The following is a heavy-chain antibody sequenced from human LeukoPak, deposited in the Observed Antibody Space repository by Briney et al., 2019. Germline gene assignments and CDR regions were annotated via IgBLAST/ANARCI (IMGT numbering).Heavy chain of an antibody. V-gene: IGHV4-39*07. Sequence: PSETLSLTCSVSGDSIISTNYFWGWIRQPPGKGLEWIGTISYSGSTYYNPSLKSRFTISLDTSNNQVSLKVTSVTAADTGMYYCARVRRTFYYYMDVWGKGTTVTVSS. D-gene: IGHD1-14*01. J-gene: IGHJ6*03. CDR1: GDSIISTNYF. CDR2: ISYSGST. CDR3: ARVRRTFYYYMDV.